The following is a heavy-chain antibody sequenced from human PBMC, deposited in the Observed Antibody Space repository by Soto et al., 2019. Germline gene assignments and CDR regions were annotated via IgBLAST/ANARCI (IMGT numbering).Heavy chain of an antibody. CDR2: IYHTGSA. CDR3: ARGSTTVVTPNWFDP. CDR1: GGSITSTNL. Sequence: QVQLQESGPGLVKSSGTLSLTCAVSGGSITSTNLWSWVRQPPGQGLEWIGEIYHTGSANYNPSLKSRVIMSVDKSKTQFSLKLSSVTAADTAVYYCARGSTTVVTPNWFDPWGQGTLVTVSS. D-gene: IGHD4-17*01. J-gene: IGHJ5*02. V-gene: IGHV4-4*02.